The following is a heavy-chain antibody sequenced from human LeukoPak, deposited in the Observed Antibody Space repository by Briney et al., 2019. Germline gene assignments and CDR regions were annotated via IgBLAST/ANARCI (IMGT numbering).Heavy chain of an antibody. CDR2: INPNSGGT. Sequence: ASVKVSCKASGYTFSGYYMHWVRQAPGQGLEWMGWINPNSGGTKYAQKFQGRVTMTRDTSISTAYMELSRLRSDDTAVYYCARPTNNYGDAFDYWGQGTLVTVSS. J-gene: IGHJ4*02. CDR3: ARPTNNYGDAFDY. CDR1: GYTFSGYY. V-gene: IGHV1-2*02. D-gene: IGHD4-17*01.